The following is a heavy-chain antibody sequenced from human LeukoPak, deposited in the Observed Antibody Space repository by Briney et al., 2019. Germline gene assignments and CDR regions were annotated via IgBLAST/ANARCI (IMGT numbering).Heavy chain of an antibody. CDR1: GGSISSSSYY. J-gene: IGHJ6*02. Sequence: SETLSLTCTVSGGSISSSSYYWGWIRQPPGKGLEWIGSIYYSGSTYYNPSLKSRVTISVDTSKNQFSLKLSSVTAADTAVYYCASSVRYFDWLPYYGMDVWGQGTTVTVSS. CDR2: IYYSGST. CDR3: ASSVRYFDWLPYYGMDV. V-gene: IGHV4-39*07. D-gene: IGHD3-9*01.